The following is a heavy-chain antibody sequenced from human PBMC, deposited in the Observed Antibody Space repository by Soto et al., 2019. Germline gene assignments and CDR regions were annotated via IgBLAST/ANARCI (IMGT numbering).Heavy chain of an antibody. CDR1: GDSVSSNNYY. V-gene: IGHV4-31*11. CDR3: ARDVNDSSGSQGFDY. J-gene: IGHJ4*02. D-gene: IGHD3-22*01. Sequence: SETLSLTCAVIGDSVSSNNYYWSWIRQRPGKGLEWIGYIHYSGDSYDNLSLTSRITMSMDVSKNQFSLNLRSVTAADTAIYYCARDVNDSSGSQGFDYWGQGTLVTVSS. CDR2: IHYSGDS.